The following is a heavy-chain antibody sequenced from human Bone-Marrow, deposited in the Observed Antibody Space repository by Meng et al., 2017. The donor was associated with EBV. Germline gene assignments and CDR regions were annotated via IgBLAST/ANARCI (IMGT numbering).Heavy chain of an antibody. CDR3: ARAFRSGYDYY. Sequence: QVQLVASGGGLVKPGGALRLSCAASGFTFSDYYMSWIRQAPGKGLEWVSYISSSGSTMYYADSVKGRFTISRDNAKNSLYLQMNSLRADDTAVYYCARAFRSGYDYYWGQGTLVTVSS. CDR2: ISSSGSTM. V-gene: IGHV3-11*01. J-gene: IGHJ4*02. CDR1: GFTFSDYY. D-gene: IGHD5-12*01.